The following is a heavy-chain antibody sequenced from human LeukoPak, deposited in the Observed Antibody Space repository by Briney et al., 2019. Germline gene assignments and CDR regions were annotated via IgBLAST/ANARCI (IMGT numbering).Heavy chain of an antibody. CDR2: ISGSGGST. J-gene: IGHJ6*03. CDR3: AKETHYGSGSYYYYYMDV. V-gene: IGHV3-23*01. CDR1: GFTFSSYA. Sequence: GGSLRLSCAASGFTFSSYAMSWVRQAPGKGLEWVSAISGSGGSTYYADSVKGRFTISRDNSKNTLYLQMNSLRAEDTAVYYCAKETHYGSGSYYYYYMDVWGKGTTVTVSS. D-gene: IGHD3-10*01.